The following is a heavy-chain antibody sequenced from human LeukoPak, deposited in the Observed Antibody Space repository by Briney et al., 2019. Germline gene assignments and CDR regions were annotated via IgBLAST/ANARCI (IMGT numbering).Heavy chain of an antibody. CDR3: AGQYCSGGTCYFNY. CDR2: ISGGSSTI. CDR1: GFTFSSYS. D-gene: IGHD2-15*01. Sequence: PGGSLRLPCAASGFTFSSYSMNWVRQAPGKGLEWVSYISGGSSTIYYADSVKGRFTISRDNAKNSLYLQMNSLRDEDTAVYYCAGQYCSGGTCYFNYWGQGTLVTVSS. J-gene: IGHJ4*02. V-gene: IGHV3-48*02.